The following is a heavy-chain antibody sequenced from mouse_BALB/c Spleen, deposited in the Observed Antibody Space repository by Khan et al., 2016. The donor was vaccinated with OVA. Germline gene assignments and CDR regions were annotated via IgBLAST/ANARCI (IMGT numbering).Heavy chain of an antibody. CDR3: VRDGAYHRNDGWFAY. CDR1: GYTFTSYT. J-gene: IGHJ3*01. CDR2: INPSNGYT. Sequence: QVQLKQSGAELARPGASVKMSCKASGYTFTSYTIHWIKLRPGQGLEWIGYINPSNGYTNYNQKFRDKATLTPDKSSTTAYMQLSSLTSDDSAVYNCVRDGAYHRNDGWFAYWGQGTLVTVSA. V-gene: IGHV1-4*01. D-gene: IGHD2-14*01.